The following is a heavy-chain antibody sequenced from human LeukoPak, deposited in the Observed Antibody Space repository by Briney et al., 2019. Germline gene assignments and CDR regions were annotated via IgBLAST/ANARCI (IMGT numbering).Heavy chain of an antibody. V-gene: IGHV3-7*02. CDR2: IKEDGREK. CDR1: GFTFRTYW. J-gene: IGHJ3*02. D-gene: IGHD3-22*01. CDR3: AKLGIGEHEISGYFYETQSSGVDI. Sequence: QPGGSLRLSCSASGFTFRTYWMSWVRQAPGKGLEWVANIKEDGREKNYADSVKGRFTISRDNAKNSLYLQMNSLRAEDTAVYYCAKLGIGEHEISGYFYETQSSGVDIWGQGTMVIVSS.